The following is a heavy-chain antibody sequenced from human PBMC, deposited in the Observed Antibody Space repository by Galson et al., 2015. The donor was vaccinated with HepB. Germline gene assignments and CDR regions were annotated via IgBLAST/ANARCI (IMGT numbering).Heavy chain of an antibody. Sequence: SLRLSCAASGFTFSSYSMNWVRQAPGKGLEWVSYISSSSTIYYADSVKGRFTISRDNAKNSLYLQMNSLRDEDTAVYYCARGVLYRSSTSCDTGYYYGMDVWGQGTTVTVSS. CDR2: ISSSSTI. V-gene: IGHV3-48*02. J-gene: IGHJ6*02. CDR1: GFTFSSYS. D-gene: IGHD2-2*02. CDR3: ARGVLYRSSTSCDTGYYYGMDV.